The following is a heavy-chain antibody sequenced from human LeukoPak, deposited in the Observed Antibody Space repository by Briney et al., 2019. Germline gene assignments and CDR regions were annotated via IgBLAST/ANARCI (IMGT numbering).Heavy chain of an antibody. CDR2: INTDGSST. D-gene: IGHD3-10*01. J-gene: IGHJ5*02. CDR3: ARDGSGNYVYNWFDP. CDR1: GFTFSSYW. Sequence: GGSLRLSCAASGFTFSSYWMHWVRQAPGKGLVWVSRINTDGSSTTYADSVKGRFTISRDNAENTLYLQMTSLRAEDMAVYYCARDGSGNYVYNWFDPWGQGTLVTVSS. V-gene: IGHV3-74*01.